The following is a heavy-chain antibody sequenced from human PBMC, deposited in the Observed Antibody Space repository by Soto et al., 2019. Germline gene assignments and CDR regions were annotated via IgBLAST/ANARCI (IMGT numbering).Heavy chain of an antibody. V-gene: IGHV4-34*12. CDR3: ARGYCSGGSCYSDY. CDR1: GGSFSGYY. Sequence: QVQLQQWGAGLLKPSETLSLTCAVYGGSFSGYYWSWIRQPPGKGLEWIGEIIHSGSTNYNPSLKSRVTISVDTSKNQFSLKLSSVTAADTAVYYCARGYCSGGSCYSDYWGQGTLVTVSS. J-gene: IGHJ4*02. D-gene: IGHD2-15*01. CDR2: IIHSGST.